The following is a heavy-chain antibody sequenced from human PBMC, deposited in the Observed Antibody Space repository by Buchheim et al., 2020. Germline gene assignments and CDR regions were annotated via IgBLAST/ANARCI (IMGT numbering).Heavy chain of an antibody. V-gene: IGHV3-48*01. D-gene: IGHD2-2*01. CDR3: ARVRLGVVVPKYYGMDV. Sequence: EVQLVESGGGLVQPGGSLRLSCAASGFTFSSYSMNWVRQAPGKGLEWVSYISSSSTIYYADSVKGRFTISRDNAKNSLYLQMNSLRAEDTAVYYCARVRLGVVVPKYYGMDVWGQGTT. CDR1: GFTFSSYS. J-gene: IGHJ6*02. CDR2: ISSSSTI.